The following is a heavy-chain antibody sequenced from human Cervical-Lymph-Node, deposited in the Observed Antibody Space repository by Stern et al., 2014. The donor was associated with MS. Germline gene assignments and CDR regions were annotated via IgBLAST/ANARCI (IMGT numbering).Heavy chain of an antibody. CDR1: GGSITSGEYY. D-gene: IGHD5-24*01. CDR2: IHNSGTT. J-gene: IGHJ4*02. CDR3: SRDADGYSLVFGY. Sequence: QLQLQESGPGLVKPSQTLSLTCTVTGGSITSGEYYWSWIRQSPGQGLEWIGYIHNSGTTYYNPSLKSRVTISVDTSKNQFSLKLRSLTAADTAVYYCSRDADGYSLVFGYWGRGTLVTVSS. V-gene: IGHV4-30-4*01.